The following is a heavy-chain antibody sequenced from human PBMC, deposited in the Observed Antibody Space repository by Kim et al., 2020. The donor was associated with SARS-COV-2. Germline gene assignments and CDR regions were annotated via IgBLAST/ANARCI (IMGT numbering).Heavy chain of an antibody. CDR1: GFTFSSYA. Sequence: GGSLRLSCAASGFTFSSYAMSWVRQAPGKGLEWVSAISGSGGSTYYADSVKGRFTISRDNSKNTLYLQMNSLRAEDTAVYYCAKGWAPSRYSYGEGYFDYCGQGPLVTVSS. V-gene: IGHV3-23*01. J-gene: IGHJ4*02. CDR2: ISGSGGST. CDR3: AKGWAPSRYSYGEGYFDY. D-gene: IGHD5-18*01.